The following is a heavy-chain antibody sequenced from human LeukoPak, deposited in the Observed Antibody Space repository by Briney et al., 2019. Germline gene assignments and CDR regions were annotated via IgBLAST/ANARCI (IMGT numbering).Heavy chain of an antibody. CDR2: ISSSSSYI. V-gene: IGHV3-21*01. CDR1: GFTFSSYS. Sequence: GGSLRLSCAASGFTFSSYSMNWVRQAPGKGLEWVSSISSSSSYIYYADSVEGRFTISRDNAKNSLYLQMNSLRAEDTAVYYCARDIRGEGFDAFDIWGQGTMVTVSS. J-gene: IGHJ3*02. CDR3: ARDIRGEGFDAFDI. D-gene: IGHD3-16*01.